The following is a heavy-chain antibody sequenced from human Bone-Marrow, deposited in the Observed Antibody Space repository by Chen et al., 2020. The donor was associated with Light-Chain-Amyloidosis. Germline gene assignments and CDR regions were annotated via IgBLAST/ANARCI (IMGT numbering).Heavy chain of an antibody. CDR1: GYIFTKYY. V-gene: IGHV1-46*01. CDR3: ARMMTTVTTTDY. J-gene: IGHJ4*02. Sequence: QVQLVQSGAEVKKPGASVKISCKASGYIFTKYYMHWVRQAPGEGFEWMGIINPISGSASYAEKFEGRVTMTRDTSTSTFYMELRSLKSEDTAVYYCARMMTTVTTTDYWGQGALVTVSS. CDR2: INPISGSA. D-gene: IGHD4-17*01.